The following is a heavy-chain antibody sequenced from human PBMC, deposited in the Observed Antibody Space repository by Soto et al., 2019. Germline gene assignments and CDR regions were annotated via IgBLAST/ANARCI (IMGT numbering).Heavy chain of an antibody. V-gene: IGHV3-23*01. CDR3: AKKGYYDTSGYPIRYFDY. CDR1: RVSVRNYV. CDR2: ITYSGGSR. J-gene: IGHJ4*02. D-gene: IGHD3-22*01. Sequence: SLRLGSAACRVSVRNYVMAGSLKDTGKGLEWVSTITYSGGSRDYADSVKGRFTISRDNSKNTLYLQMNSLRAEDTAVYYSAKKGYYDTSGYPIRYFDYWGQGTLVTVSS.